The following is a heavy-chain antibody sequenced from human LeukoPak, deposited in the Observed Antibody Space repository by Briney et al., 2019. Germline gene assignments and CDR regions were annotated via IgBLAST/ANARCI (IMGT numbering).Heavy chain of an antibody. CDR1: GFTFSNYA. V-gene: IGHV3-21*01. CDR2: IGTRSTSI. Sequence: GGSLRLSCAASGFTFSNYAMNRVRQAPGKGLEWVSSIGTRSTSIYYADSVKGRFTISRDNAKNSLYLQMNSLTIEDTAMYYCAREHEEGFDYWGQGTLVTVSS. CDR3: AREHEEGFDY. J-gene: IGHJ4*02.